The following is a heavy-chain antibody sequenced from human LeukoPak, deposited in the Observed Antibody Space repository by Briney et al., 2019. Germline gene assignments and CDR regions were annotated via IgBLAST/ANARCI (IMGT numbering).Heavy chain of an antibody. D-gene: IGHD3-10*01. J-gene: IGHJ4*02. CDR1: GFTFSSYA. CDR2: ISYDGSNK. V-gene: IGHV3-30-3*01. CDR3: ARGPPYGSRSDYFDY. Sequence: GGSLRLSCAASGFTFSSYAMHWVRQAPGKGLEWVAVISYDGSNKYYADSVKGRFTISRDNSKNTLYLQMNGLRAEDTAVYYCARGPPYGSRSDYFDYWGQGTLVTVSS.